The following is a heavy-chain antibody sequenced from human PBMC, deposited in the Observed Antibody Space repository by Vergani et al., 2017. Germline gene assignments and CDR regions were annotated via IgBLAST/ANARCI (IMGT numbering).Heavy chain of an antibody. D-gene: IGHD5-18*01. Sequence: EVQLVESGGGLVQPGGSLRLSCAASGFTFSDHYMDWVRQAPGKGLEWVGRTRNKANSYTTEYAASVKGIFTISRDDSKNSLYLQMNSLKTEDTAVYYCAREAHTAKRSYGMDVWGQGTTVTVSS. J-gene: IGHJ6*02. CDR2: TRNKANSYTT. CDR1: GFTFSDHY. V-gene: IGHV3-72*01. CDR3: AREAHTAKRSYGMDV.